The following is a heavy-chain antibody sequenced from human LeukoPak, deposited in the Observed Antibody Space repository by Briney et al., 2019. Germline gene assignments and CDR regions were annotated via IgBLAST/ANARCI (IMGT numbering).Heavy chain of an antibody. V-gene: IGHV3-9*01. Sequence: GGSLRLSCTVSGFTFDDYAMHWVRHTPGKGLEWVAGITWNRDNIGYGDSVKGRFTISRDNAKNSLYLQMNSLRAEDTAVYYCARPVDYNAGDYWGQGTLVTVSS. J-gene: IGHJ4*02. CDR2: ITWNRDNI. CDR1: GFTFDDYA. CDR3: ARPVDYNAGDY. D-gene: IGHD5-12*01.